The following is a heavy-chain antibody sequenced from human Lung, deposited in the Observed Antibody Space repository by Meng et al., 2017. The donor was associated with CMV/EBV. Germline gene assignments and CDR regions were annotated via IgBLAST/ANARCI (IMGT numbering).Heavy chain of an antibody. CDR2: INTDGATT. Sequence: GGSLRLSXTASGFTFNRFWIHWVRQAPGKGPVWVSVINTDGATTRYADSVKGRFTISRDDTKSTLYLQMNSLRAEDTAVYYCASANHFGSGMAFDPWGQGTLVTVSS. V-gene: IGHV3-74*01. D-gene: IGHD3-10*01. CDR1: GFTFNRFW. J-gene: IGHJ5*02. CDR3: ASANHFGSGMAFDP.